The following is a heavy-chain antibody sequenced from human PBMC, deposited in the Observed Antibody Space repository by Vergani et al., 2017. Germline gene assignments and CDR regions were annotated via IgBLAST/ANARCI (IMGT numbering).Heavy chain of an antibody. CDR1: GYTFTSYG. J-gene: IGHJ4*02. CDR2: INPNSGGT. D-gene: IGHD6-25*01. CDR3: ARSDHSSAPGY. V-gene: IGHV1-2*02. Sequence: QVQLVQSGAEVKKPGASVKVSCKASGYTFTSYGISWVRQAPGQGLEWMGWINPNSGGTNYAQKFQGRVTMTRDTSISTAYMGLSRLRSDDTAVYYCARSDHSSAPGYWGQGTLVTVSS.